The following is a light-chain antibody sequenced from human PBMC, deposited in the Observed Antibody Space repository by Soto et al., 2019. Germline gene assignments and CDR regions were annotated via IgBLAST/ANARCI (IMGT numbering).Light chain of an antibody. CDR3: HQTYGKHRT. CDR1: QSISSY. V-gene: IGKV1-39*01. J-gene: IGKJ1*01. CDR2: AAS. Sequence: IKMSQSPSSLSATVGDRVTITCRASQSISSYLNWYQQKPGKAPKLLIYAASSLQSGVPSRFSGSGSGTDFTLSISSLQPEDFATYYCHQTYGKHRTFGQGTKVDI.